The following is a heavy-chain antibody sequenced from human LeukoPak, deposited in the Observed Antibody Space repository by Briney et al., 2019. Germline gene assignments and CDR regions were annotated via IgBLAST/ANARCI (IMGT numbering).Heavy chain of an antibody. D-gene: IGHD6-19*01. CDR2: IYYSGST. J-gene: IGHJ2*01. Sequence: SETLSLTRTVSGGSISSSSYYWGWIRQPPGKGLEWIGSIYYSGSTYYNPSLKSRVTISVDTSKNQFSLKLSSVTAADTAVYYCARDRDSSGFPLWFFDLWGRGTLVTVSS. CDR3: ARDRDSSGFPLWFFDL. CDR1: GGSISSSSYY. V-gene: IGHV4-39*07.